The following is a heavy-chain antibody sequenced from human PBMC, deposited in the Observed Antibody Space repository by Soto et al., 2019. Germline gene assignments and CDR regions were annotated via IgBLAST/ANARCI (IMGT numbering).Heavy chain of an antibody. J-gene: IGHJ4*02. Sequence: GGSLRLSCAASGFTFSAYAMSWVRQAPGKGLEWVSSINVDDSAYYADSLKGRFTISRDNSKSTVFLELSSLRVEDTATFYCAKNYYFDRWGQGTQVTVSS. CDR3: AKNYYFDR. V-gene: IGHV3-23*01. CDR2: INVDDSA. CDR1: GFTFSAYA.